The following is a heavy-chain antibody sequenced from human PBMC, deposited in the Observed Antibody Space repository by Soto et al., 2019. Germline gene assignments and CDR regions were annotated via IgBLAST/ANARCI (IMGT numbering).Heavy chain of an antibody. CDR3: ARAKQHDYGLRVPNMA. V-gene: IGHV4-34*01. CDR1: HGSFGGYD. CDR2: INHSGST. J-gene: IGHJ5*02. Sequence: SETLSLTCAAYHGSFGGYDWSWLRQPPGKGLEWIGEINHSGSTNYNPSLKSRVTISVDTSKNQFSLKLSSVTAADTAVYYCARAKQHDYGLRVPNMAWGQGTLVT. D-gene: IGHD4-17*01.